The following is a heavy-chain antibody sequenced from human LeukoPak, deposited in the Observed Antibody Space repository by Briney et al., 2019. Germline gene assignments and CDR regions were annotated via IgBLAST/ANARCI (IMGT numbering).Heavy chain of an antibody. Sequence: PSETLSLTCTVSGGSISSYYWSWIRQPPGKGLEWIGYIYYSGSTNYNPSLKSRVTISVDASKNQFSLKLSSVTAADTAVYYCARSQGYGYGYPTFDYWGQGTLVTVSS. V-gene: IGHV4-59*08. CDR2: IYYSGST. CDR1: GGSISSYY. D-gene: IGHD5-18*01. J-gene: IGHJ4*02. CDR3: ARSQGYGYGYPTFDY.